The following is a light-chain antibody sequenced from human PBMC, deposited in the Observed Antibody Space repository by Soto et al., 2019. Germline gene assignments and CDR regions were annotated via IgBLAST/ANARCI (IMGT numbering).Light chain of an antibody. CDR1: SSDVGAYNY. Sequence: QSALTQPASVSGSPGQSITISCTGTSSDVGAYNYVSWYQQHPGKAPKVMIYEVTNRPSGVSNRFSGSKSDNTASLTISGLQAEDEADYYCSSFTTTYTYVFGTGTKLTVL. CDR3: SSFTTTYTYV. V-gene: IGLV2-14*01. CDR2: EVT. J-gene: IGLJ1*01.